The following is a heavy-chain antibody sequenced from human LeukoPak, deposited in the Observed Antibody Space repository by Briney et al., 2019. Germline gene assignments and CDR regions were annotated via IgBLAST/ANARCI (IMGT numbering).Heavy chain of an antibody. V-gene: IGHV1-18*01. D-gene: IGHD3-10*01. CDR1: GYTLTRYG. J-gene: IGHJ4*02. Sequence: ASVTVSFKASGYTLTRYGISWVRQAPGQGLEWMGWISGYNGNTNYAQKLQGRVTMTTDTSTSTAYMELRSLRSDDTAVYYCARDRAIGSGSGSYYRPFDYWGQGTLVTVSS. CDR2: ISGYNGNT. CDR3: ARDRAIGSGSGSYYRPFDY.